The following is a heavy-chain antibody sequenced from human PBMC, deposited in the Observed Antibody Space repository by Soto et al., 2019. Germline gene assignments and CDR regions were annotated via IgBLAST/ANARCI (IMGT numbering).Heavy chain of an antibody. Sequence: NPSETLSLTCTVSGDSVTSDSYFWSWIRQPPGKGLEWIGNSYYSGYYSGSTNHNPSLKSRVTVSVDTSKNQFSLKLRSVTTADTAVYYCARSNLNLRFLEWVPPFYYYYYGMDVWGQGTTVTVSS. D-gene: IGHD3-3*01. CDR2: SYYSGYYSGST. V-gene: IGHV4-61*01. J-gene: IGHJ6*02. CDR3: ARSNLNLRFLEWVPPFYYYYYGMDV. CDR1: GDSVTSDSYF.